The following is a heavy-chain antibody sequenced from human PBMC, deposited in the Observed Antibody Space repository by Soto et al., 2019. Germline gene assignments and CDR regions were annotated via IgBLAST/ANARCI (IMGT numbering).Heavy chain of an antibody. CDR3: ARGLSPLYGPYHFDY. CDR2: INPNSGGT. J-gene: IGHJ4*02. V-gene: IGHV1-2*04. Sequence: GASVKVSCKASGYTFTGYYMHWVRQAPGQGLEWMGWINPNSGGTNYAQKFQGWVTMTRDTSISTAYMELSRLRSDDTAVYYCARGLSPLYGPYHFDYWGQGTLVTVSS. D-gene: IGHD3-10*01. CDR1: GYTFTGYY.